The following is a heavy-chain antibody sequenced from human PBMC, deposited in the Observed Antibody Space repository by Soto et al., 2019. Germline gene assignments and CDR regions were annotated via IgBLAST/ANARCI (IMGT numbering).Heavy chain of an antibody. D-gene: IGHD1-20*01. CDR1: GYSFTSYW. J-gene: IGHJ3*02. V-gene: IGHV5-51*01. CDR3: ARPAYYNWSPHPGAFDI. Sequence: GESLKISCKGSGYSFTSYWIGWVRQMPGKGLEWMGIIYPGDSDTRYSPSFQGQVTISADKSISTAYLQWSSLKASDTAMYYCARPAYYNWSPHPGAFDIWRQWTMVTVSS. CDR2: IYPGDSDT.